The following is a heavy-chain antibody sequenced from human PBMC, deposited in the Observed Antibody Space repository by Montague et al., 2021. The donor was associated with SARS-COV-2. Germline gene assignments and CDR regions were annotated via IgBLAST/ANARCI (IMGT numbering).Heavy chain of an antibody. V-gene: IGHV4-39*01. J-gene: IGHJ3*02. CDR2: IYYSGST. CDR1: GGSISSSSYY. CDR3: ARFPTSSYYDSIAAPATPDAVDI. Sequence: SETLSLTCTVSGGSISSSSYYWGWIRQPPGKGLEGIGSIYYSGSTYYNPSLRSRVTVSVDTSKNQFSLKLSSVTAAATAVYYCARFPTSSYYDSIAAPATPDAVDIWGQGTMVTVSS. D-gene: IGHD3-22*01.